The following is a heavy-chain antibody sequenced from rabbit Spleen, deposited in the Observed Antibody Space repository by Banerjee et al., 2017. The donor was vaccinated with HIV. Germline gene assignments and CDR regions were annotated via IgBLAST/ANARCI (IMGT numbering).Heavy chain of an antibody. CDR2: IDPVFGIS. Sequence: QLVESGGGLVKPGASLTLICTASGFSFSSGYDMSWARQAPGKGLEWIGYIDPVFGISYYANWVNGRFTISSHNAQNTLFLQLNSLTAADTATYFCVREVAAKFSLWGPGTLVTVS. J-gene: IGHJ4*01. CDR3: VREVAAKFSL. D-gene: IGHD4-1*01. V-gene: IGHV1S7*01. CDR1: GFSFSSGYD.